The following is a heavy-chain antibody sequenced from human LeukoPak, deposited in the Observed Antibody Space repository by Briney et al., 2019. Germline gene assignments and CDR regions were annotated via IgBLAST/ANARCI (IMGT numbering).Heavy chain of an antibody. Sequence: GGSLRLSCAASEFTFSSHVMSWVRQAPGKGLEWVSTITYSGSSTYYADSVKGRFTISRDNSKNTLYLQMNSLRAEDTAVYYCAKGTYAGYYGSGNAFDIWGQGTMVTVSS. CDR3: AKGTYAGYYGSGNAFDI. D-gene: IGHD3-10*01. CDR2: ITYSGSST. V-gene: IGHV3-23*01. J-gene: IGHJ3*02. CDR1: EFTFSSHV.